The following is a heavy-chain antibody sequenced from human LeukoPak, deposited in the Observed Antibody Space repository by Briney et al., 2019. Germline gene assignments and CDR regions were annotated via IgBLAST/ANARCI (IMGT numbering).Heavy chain of an antibody. D-gene: IGHD4-17*01. CDR3: ARDESGDSRGDYSH. Sequence: GGSLRLSCAASGFTFSSYSMNWVRQAPGKGLEWVSSISSSSSYIYYADSVKGRFAISRDNAKNSLYLQMNSLRAEDTAVYYCARDESGDSRGDYSHWGQGTLVTVSS. CDR2: ISSSSSYI. J-gene: IGHJ4*02. V-gene: IGHV3-21*01. CDR1: GFTFSSYS.